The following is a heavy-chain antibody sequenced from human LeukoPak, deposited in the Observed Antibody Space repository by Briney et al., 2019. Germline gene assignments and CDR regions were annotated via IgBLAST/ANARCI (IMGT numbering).Heavy chain of an antibody. CDR3: ARGGYDILTGSLNLFDP. Sequence: SETLSLTCTVSGGSISSYYWSWIRQPAGKGLEWIGRIYTSGSTNYNPSLKSRVTISVDTSKNQFSLKLSSVTAADTAVYYCARGGYDILTGSLNLFDPWGQGTLVTVSS. V-gene: IGHV4-4*07. D-gene: IGHD3-9*01. CDR1: GGSISSYY. CDR2: IYTSGST. J-gene: IGHJ5*02.